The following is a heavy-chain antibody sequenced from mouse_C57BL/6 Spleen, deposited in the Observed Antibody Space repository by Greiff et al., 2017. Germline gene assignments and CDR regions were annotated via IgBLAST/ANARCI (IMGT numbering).Heavy chain of an antibody. J-gene: IGHJ4*01. V-gene: IGHV7-1*01. CDR1: GFTFSDFY. Sequence: EVKLVESGGGLVQSGRSLRLSCATSGFTFSDFYVEWVRQAPGKGLEWIAASRNKANDYTTEYSASVKGRFIVSRDTSQSILYLQMNALRAEDTAIYYCARGKRYAMDYWGQGTSVTVSS. CDR2: SRNKANDYTT. CDR3: ARGKRYAMDY.